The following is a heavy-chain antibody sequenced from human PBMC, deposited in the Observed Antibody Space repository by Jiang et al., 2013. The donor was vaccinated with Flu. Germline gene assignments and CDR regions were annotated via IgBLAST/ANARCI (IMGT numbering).Heavy chain of an antibody. D-gene: IGHD4-17*01. V-gene: IGHV4-59*12. CDR1: GGSIGTYY. CDR3: AKEDYGDSPFDY. Sequence: PGLVKPSETLSLTCTVSGGSIGTYYWSWIRQPPGKGLEWIGYVYYSGNTNYNPSLKSRVTISLDTSKKQFSLKLSSVTAADTAVYYCAKEDYGDSPFDYWGQGTLVTVSS. J-gene: IGHJ4*02. CDR2: VYYSGNT.